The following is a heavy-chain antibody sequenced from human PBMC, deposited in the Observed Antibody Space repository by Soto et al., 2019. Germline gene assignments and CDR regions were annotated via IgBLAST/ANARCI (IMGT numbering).Heavy chain of an antibody. CDR1: GFTFSDYY. J-gene: IGHJ6*02. D-gene: IGHD2-2*01. Sequence: QVQLVESGGGLVKPGGSLRLSCAASGFTFSDYYMNWIRQAPGKGLEWVSYISSSSSDTNYADSVKGRFTISRDNAKNSVYLQMNSLRAEDTAVYYCARDLYTSSLTTYYYFYYGMDVWGQGTTVTVSS. CDR3: ARDLYTSSLTTYYYFYYGMDV. V-gene: IGHV3-11*06. CDR2: ISSSSSDT.